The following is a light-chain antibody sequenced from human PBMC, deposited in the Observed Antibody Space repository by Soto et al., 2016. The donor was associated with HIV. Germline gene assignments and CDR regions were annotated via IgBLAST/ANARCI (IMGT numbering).Light chain of an antibody. Sequence: SELTQDPAVSVALGQTVRITCQGDSLRSYYASWYQQKPGQAPVLVIYGKNNRPSGIPDRFSGSSSGNTASLTITGAQAEDEADFYCNSRDSSGTHVVFGGGTKLTVL. CDR2: GKN. CDR1: SLRSYY. V-gene: IGLV3-19*01. CDR3: NSRDSSGTHVV. J-gene: IGLJ2*01.